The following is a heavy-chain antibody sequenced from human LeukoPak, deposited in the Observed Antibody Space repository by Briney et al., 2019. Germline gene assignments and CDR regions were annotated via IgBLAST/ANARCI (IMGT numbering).Heavy chain of an antibody. J-gene: IGHJ4*02. D-gene: IGHD5-18*01. CDR3: AKLTGMQLWEHYFDY. Sequence: GESLKISCKGSACRFSNYWIGWVRQMPGKGLEWMGIIYPDDSDTRYSPSFQGQVTISADKSLSTAYLQWSSLKASDTAMYYCAKLTGMQLWEHYFDYWGQGTLVTVSS. CDR2: IYPDDSDT. V-gene: IGHV5-51*01. CDR1: ACRFSNYW.